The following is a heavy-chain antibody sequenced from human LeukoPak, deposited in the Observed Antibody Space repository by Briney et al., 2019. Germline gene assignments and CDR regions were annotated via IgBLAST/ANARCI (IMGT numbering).Heavy chain of an antibody. CDR2: INHSGST. CDR3: ARWGYYRAFDI. Sequence: GSLRLSCAASGFTFSSYAMSWVRQPPGKGLEWIGEINHSGSTNYNPSLKSRVTISVDTSKNQFSLKLSSVTAADTAVYYCARWGYYRAFDIWGQGTMVTVSS. CDR1: GFTFSSYA. J-gene: IGHJ3*02. V-gene: IGHV4-34*01. D-gene: IGHD1-26*01.